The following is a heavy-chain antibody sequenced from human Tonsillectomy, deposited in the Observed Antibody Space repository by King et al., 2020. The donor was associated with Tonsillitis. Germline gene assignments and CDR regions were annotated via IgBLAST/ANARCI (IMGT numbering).Heavy chain of an antibody. J-gene: IGHJ5*02. CDR3: AKDRDYGETDH. D-gene: IGHD4-17*01. CDR1: GFTFSSFG. Sequence: VQLVESGGGVVQPGGSLKLSCATSGFTFSSFGMHWVRQAPGKGLQWVAFIQYDGSDRYYADYVKGRFTLSRDNSTNTLYLQMTSLRRDDTGIYYCAKDRDYGETDHWGRGTQVTVSS. V-gene: IGHV3-30*02. CDR2: IQYDGSDR.